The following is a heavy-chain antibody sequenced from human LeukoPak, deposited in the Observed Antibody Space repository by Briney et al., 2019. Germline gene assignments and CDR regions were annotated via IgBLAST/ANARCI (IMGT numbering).Heavy chain of an antibody. CDR3: AREPSGRYQQFDY. D-gene: IGHD1-26*01. J-gene: IGHJ4*02. CDR1: GGSISSYY. V-gene: IGHV4-4*07. Sequence: SETLSLTCAVSGGSISSYYWSWIRQPAGKGLEWTGRIYSSGSTNYNPSLKSRVTMSVDTSKNQFSLKLNSVTAADTAVYYCAREPSGRYQQFDYWGQGTLVTVSS. CDR2: IYSSGST.